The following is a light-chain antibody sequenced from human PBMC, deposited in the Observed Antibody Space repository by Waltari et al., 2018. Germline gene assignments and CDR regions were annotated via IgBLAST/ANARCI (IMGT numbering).Light chain of an antibody. CDR1: QNIHDN. Sequence: EVLMTQSPATLSVSPGERVTLSCRASQNIHDNLAWYQQKPGQAPRLLIYGASTRATDLPAMFRGSGSGTEFTLTINSLQSEDLGIYYCQQYNKWPPLTFGGGTKVEIK. CDR2: GAS. J-gene: IGKJ4*01. CDR3: QQYNKWPPLT. V-gene: IGKV3-15*01.